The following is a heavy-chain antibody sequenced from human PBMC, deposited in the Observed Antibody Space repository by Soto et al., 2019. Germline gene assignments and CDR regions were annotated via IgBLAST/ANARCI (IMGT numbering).Heavy chain of an antibody. CDR1: GGSFSDYY. D-gene: IGHD4-17*01. J-gene: IGHJ4*02. CDR3: VSQRPTVTTFDY. Sequence: QVQLQQWGAGLLKPSETLSLTCAVYGGSFSDYYWSWIRQPPGKGLEWIGEINHSGSTNYNPSLKSRVSISVDTSKNQCSLRLSSVTAADTAIYYCVSQRPTVTTFDYWGQGTPVTVSS. CDR2: INHSGST. V-gene: IGHV4-34*01.